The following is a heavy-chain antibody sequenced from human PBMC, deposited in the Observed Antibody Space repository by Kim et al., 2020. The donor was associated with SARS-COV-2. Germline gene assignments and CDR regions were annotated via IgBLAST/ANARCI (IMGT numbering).Heavy chain of an antibody. D-gene: IGHD1-26*01. Sequence: VKGRFTTTRANSKNTLYLQMNSLRAEDTAVYYCARGWLESYYDYYFDYWGQGTLVTVSS. CDR3: ARGWLESYYDYYFDY. J-gene: IGHJ4*02. V-gene: IGHV3-53*01.